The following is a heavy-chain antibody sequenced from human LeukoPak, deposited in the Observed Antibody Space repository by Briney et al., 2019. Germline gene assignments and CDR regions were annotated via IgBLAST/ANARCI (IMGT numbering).Heavy chain of an antibody. D-gene: IGHD2-2*01. J-gene: IGHJ4*02. CDR1: GFTFSSYS. Sequence: GGSLRLSCAASGFTFSSYSMNWVRQAPGKGLEWVSSISSSSSYIYYADSVKGRFTISRDIDKKSLYLQMNSLRVEDTAVYYCAVYSSSATCLDYWGQGTLVTVSS. CDR2: ISSSSSYI. V-gene: IGHV3-21*01. CDR3: AVYSSSATCLDY.